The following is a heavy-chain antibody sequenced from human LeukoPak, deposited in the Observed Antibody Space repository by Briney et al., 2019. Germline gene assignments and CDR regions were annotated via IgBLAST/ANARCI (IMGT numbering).Heavy chain of an antibody. CDR1: GYTFSGYY. V-gene: IGHV1-2*02. CDR3: ARGRDKTTSPAIDY. Sequence: ASVKVSCKASGYTFSGYYMHWVRQAPGQGHEWMGWISPKSGDTNYAQNFQGRVTMTRDTSISTAYMELSRLTSDDTAVYYCARGRDKTTSPAIDYWGQGALVTVSS. J-gene: IGHJ4*02. D-gene: IGHD2-2*01. CDR2: ISPKSGDT.